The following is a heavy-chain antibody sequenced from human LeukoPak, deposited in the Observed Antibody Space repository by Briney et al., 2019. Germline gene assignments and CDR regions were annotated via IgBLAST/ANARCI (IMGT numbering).Heavy chain of an antibody. CDR3: ARVYYDFWKNYFDY. Sequence: SETLSLTCTVSGGPISSSSYYWGWIRQPPGKGLEWIGSIYYSGSTYYNPSLKSRVTISVDTSKNQFSLKLSSVTAADTAVYYCARVYYDFWKNYFDYWGQGTLVTVSS. CDR2: IYYSGST. V-gene: IGHV4-39*01. CDR1: GGPISSSSYY. J-gene: IGHJ4*02. D-gene: IGHD3/OR15-3a*01.